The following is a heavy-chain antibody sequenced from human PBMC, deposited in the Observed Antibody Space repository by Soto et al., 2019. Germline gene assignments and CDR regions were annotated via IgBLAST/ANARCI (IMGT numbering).Heavy chain of an antibody. V-gene: IGHV1-18*01. J-gene: IGHJ4*02. Sequence: GASVKVSCKASGYTFTTYGISWVRQAPGQGPEWMGWISAYNGNTNYAQNLQGRVTMTTDTSTSTAYMELRSLRSDDTAVHYCARDRGRFGVGIYGFDYWGQGTRVTVSS. CDR2: ISAYNGNT. CDR3: ARDRGRFGVGIYGFDY. CDR1: GYTFTTYG. D-gene: IGHD3-3*01.